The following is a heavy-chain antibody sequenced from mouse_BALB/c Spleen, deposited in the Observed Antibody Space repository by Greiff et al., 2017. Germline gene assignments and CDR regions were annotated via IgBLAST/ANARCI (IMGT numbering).Heavy chain of an antibody. V-gene: IGHV7-3*02. J-gene: IGHJ2*01. CDR3: ARALGHYYFDY. CDR2: IRNKANGYTT. D-gene: IGHD3-1*01. Sequence: EVKVVESGGGLVQPGGSLRLSCATSGFTFTDYYMSWVRQPPGKALEWLGFIRNKANGYTTEYSASVKGRFTISRDNSQSILYLQMNTLRAEDSATYYCARALGHYYFDYWGQGTTLTVSS. CDR1: GFTFTDYY.